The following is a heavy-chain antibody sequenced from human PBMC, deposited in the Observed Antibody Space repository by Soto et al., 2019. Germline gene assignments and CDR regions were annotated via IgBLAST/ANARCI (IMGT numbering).Heavy chain of an antibody. V-gene: IGHV1-69*12. CDR3: AREIDGYYGMDV. CDR2: IIPMFGTA. CDR1: GGTFSTDS. J-gene: IGHJ6*02. Sequence: QVQLVQSGAEVKKPGSSVKVSCKASGGTFSTDSISWVRQAPGQGLEWMGGIIPMFGTANNAQKFQGRVTITADESTSTAYMELSSLRSEDTAVYFCAREIDGYYGMDVRVQGTTVTVAS.